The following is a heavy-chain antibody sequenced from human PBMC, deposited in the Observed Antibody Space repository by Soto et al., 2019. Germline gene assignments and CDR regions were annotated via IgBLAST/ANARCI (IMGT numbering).Heavy chain of an antibody. CDR2: INSDGGST. J-gene: IGHJ4*02. D-gene: IGHD3-9*01. CDR1: GFTFSSYW. V-gene: IGHV3-74*01. Sequence: VGSLRLSCAASGFTFSSYWMHWVRQAPGKGLVWVSRINSDGGSTSYADSVKGRFTISRDNAKNTLYLQMNSLRAEDTAVYYCAREHYDILTGLQYYFDYWGQGTLVTVSS. CDR3: AREHYDILTGLQYYFDY.